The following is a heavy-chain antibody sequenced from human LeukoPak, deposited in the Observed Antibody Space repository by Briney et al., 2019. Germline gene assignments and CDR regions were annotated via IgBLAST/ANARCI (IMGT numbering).Heavy chain of an antibody. Sequence: PGGCLRLSCAVSGFTLSSYAMSCVPHAPGKGLECGSAISGRGGSTYYADSAKGRFTISRDNSKNTLYLQMNSLRAEDTAVYYCATPPFWSVAGYFDYWGQGTLVTVSS. J-gene: IGHJ4*02. V-gene: IGHV3-23*01. CDR3: ATPPFWSVAGYFDY. D-gene: IGHD6-19*01. CDR2: ISGRGGST. CDR1: GFTLSSYA.